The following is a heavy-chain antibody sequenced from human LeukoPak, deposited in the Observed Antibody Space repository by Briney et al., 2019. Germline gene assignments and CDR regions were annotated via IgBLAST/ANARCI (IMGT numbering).Heavy chain of an antibody. J-gene: IGHJ4*02. CDR1: GYSISSGYY. D-gene: IGHD3-10*01. V-gene: IGHV4-4*07. CDR2: IYTSGST. CDR3: ARDVQPQGSGIYYLDY. Sequence: KPSETLSLTCTVSGYSISSGYYWSWIRQPAGKGLEWIGRIYTSGSTNYNPSLKSRVTMSVDTSKNQFSLKLSSVTAADTAVYYCARDVQPQGSGIYYLDYWGQGTLVTVSS.